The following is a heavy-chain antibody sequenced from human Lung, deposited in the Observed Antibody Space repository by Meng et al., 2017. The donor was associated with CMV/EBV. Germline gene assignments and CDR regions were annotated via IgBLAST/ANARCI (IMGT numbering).Heavy chain of an antibody. D-gene: IGHD2-8*02. CDR1: GGXVSSGSFY. CDR2: AYYGGST. Sequence: LXCTVSGGXVSSGSFYWGWIRHPPGKELEWIGNAYYGGSTYYNPSLSGRVSISVDKSKDQFSLKLNSVTAADTAVYYCARRVHGRYCPGTCYPVDYXGQGXLVTVSS. J-gene: IGHJ4*02. CDR3: ARRVHGRYCPGTCYPVDY. V-gene: IGHV4-39*07.